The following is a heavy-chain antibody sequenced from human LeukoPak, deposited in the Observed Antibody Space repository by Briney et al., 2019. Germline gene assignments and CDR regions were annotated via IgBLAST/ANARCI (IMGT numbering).Heavy chain of an antibody. CDR1: GFSFGSYE. CDR2: ISSSGSLI. V-gene: IGHV3-48*03. Sequence: PGGSLRLSCAASGFSFGSYEMNWVRQAPGKGLEWVSYISSSGSLIYYADSMKGRFTISRDNAKKSLFLQMSSLRAEDTAVYYCARGPGYFDYWGQGTLVTVSS. CDR3: ARGPGYFDY. J-gene: IGHJ4*02.